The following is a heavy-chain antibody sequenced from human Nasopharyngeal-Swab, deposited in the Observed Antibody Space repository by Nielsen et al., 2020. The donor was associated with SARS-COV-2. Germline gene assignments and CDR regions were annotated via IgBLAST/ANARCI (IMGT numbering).Heavy chain of an antibody. CDR3: ASAGYCSGGSCYRDAFDI. V-gene: IGHV5-51*01. CDR2: INPGDSDT. Sequence: GESLKISCKGSGYSFTSYWIGWVRQMPGKGLEWMGIINPGDSDTTYSPSFQGQVTISADKSINTAYLQWSSLKASDTAMYYCASAGYCSGGSCYRDAFDIWGQGTMVTVSS. CDR1: GYSFTSYW. D-gene: IGHD2-15*01. J-gene: IGHJ3*02.